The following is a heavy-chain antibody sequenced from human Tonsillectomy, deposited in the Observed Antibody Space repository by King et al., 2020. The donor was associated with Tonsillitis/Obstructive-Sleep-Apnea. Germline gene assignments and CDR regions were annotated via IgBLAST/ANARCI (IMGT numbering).Heavy chain of an antibody. J-gene: IGHJ6*03. V-gene: IGHV4-31*03. CDR3: ASTTPPYYYYYMDV. D-gene: IGHD1-1*01. Sequence: QLQESGPGLVKPSQTQSLTCTVSNGSISSAGYYWSWIRQHPGKGLEWIGYISYSGNAYYNPSLKSRVIISVDTSKNQFSLNLSSVTAADTAVYYCASTTPPYYYYYMDVWGTGTTVAVSS. CDR1: NGSISSAGYY. CDR2: ISYSGNA.